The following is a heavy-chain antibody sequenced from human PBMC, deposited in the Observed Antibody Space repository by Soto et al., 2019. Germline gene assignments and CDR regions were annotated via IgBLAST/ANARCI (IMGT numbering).Heavy chain of an antibody. D-gene: IGHD3-10*01. V-gene: IGHV4-30-4*01. CDR3: ARDRYYGSGTYYNFYSGMDV. Sequence: TLSLTCTVSGGSINSGDYYWTWVRQPPGKGLEWIGNIFHSGSTYYTPSLQSRVTISLDTSKNHFSLKLSSVTPADTAVYYCARDRYYGSGTYYNFYSGMDVWGQGTTVTVSS. CDR2: IFHSGST. J-gene: IGHJ6*02. CDR1: GGSINSGDYY.